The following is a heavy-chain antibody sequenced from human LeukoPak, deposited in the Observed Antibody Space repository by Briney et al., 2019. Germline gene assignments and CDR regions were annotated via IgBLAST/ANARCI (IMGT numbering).Heavy chain of an antibody. D-gene: IGHD3-22*01. CDR2: IYYSGST. J-gene: IGHJ4*02. Sequence: PSETLSLTCTVSGTSITSGAYYWSWIRQHPGKGLEWIGYIYYSGSTYYNPSLKSRVTISVDTSKNQFSLKLSSVTAADTAVYYCASSRPDDYYDRSYYFDYWGQGTLVTVSS. CDR3: ASSRPDDYYDRSYYFDY. V-gene: IGHV4-31*03. CDR1: GTSITSGAYY.